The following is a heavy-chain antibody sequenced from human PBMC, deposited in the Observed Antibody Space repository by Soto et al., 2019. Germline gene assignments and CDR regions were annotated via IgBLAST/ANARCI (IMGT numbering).Heavy chain of an antibody. Sequence: GSGPTLVNPTQTLTLTCTFSGFSLSTSGVGVGWIRQPPGKALEWLALIYWNDDKRYSPSLKSRLTITKDTSKNQVVLTMTNMDPVDTATYYRAQRPDPDYHSSGPFDYWGQGTLVTVSS. D-gene: IGHD6-19*01. J-gene: IGHJ4*02. V-gene: IGHV2-5*01. CDR2: IYWNDDK. CDR1: GFSLSTSGVG. CDR3: AQRPDPDYHSSGPFDY.